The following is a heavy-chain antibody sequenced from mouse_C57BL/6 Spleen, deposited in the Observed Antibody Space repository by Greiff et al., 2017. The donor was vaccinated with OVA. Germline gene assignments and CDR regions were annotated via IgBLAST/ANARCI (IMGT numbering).Heavy chain of an antibody. CDR2: IYPSDSET. CDR3: ARGTIYDGYYGYYFDY. V-gene: IGHV1-61*01. D-gene: IGHD2-3*01. CDR1: GYTFTSYW. J-gene: IGHJ2*01. Sequence: VQLQQSGAELVRPGSSVKLSCKASGYTFTSYWMDWVKQRPGQGLEWIGNIYPSDSETHYNQKFKDKATLTVDKSSSTAYMQLSSLTSEDSAVYYCARGTIYDGYYGYYFDYWGQGTTLTVSS.